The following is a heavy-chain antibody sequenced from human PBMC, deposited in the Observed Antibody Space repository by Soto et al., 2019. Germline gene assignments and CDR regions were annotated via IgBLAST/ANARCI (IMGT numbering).Heavy chain of an antibody. D-gene: IGHD6-13*01. Sequence: GGSRRLSCAASGFTFSSYAMHWVRQAPGKGLEWVAVISYDGSNKYYADSVKGRFTISIDNSKNTLYLQMNSPRAEDTAVYYCAREDAAAQPPLTLWGQEPPVTV. V-gene: IGHV3-30-3*01. J-gene: IGHJ4*02. CDR2: ISYDGSNK. CDR1: GFTFSSYA. CDR3: AREDAAAQPPLTL.